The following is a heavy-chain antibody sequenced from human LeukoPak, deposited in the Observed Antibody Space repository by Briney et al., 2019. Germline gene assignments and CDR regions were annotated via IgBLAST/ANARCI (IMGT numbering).Heavy chain of an antibody. CDR1: GFTFDAYG. D-gene: IGHD1-26*01. V-gene: IGHV3-20*04. Sequence: GGSLRLSCAATGFTFDAYGMSWVRQAPGKGLEWVSGINWNGGSTGYADSVKGRFTISRDNAKNSLYLQMNSLRAEDTALYYCARDSGSYAFDYWGQGTLVTVSS. J-gene: IGHJ4*02. CDR2: INWNGGST. CDR3: ARDSGSYAFDY.